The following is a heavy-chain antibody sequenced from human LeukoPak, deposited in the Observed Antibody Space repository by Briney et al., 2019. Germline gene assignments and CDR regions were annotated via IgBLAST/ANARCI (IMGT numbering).Heavy chain of an antibody. CDR2: INHSGST. CDR1: GGSFSGYY. CDR3: AREVPSSSVDY. D-gene: IGHD6-6*01. J-gene: IGHJ4*02. Sequence: SETLSLTCAVYGGSFSGYYWSWIRQPPGKGLEWIGEINHSGSTNYNPSLKSRVTMSVDTSKNQFSLKLSSVTAADTAVYYCAREVPSSSVDYWGQGTLVTVSS. V-gene: IGHV4-34*01.